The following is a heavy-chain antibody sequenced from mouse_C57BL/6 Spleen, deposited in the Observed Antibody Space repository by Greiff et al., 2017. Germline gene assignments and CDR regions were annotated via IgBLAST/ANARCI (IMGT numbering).Heavy chain of an antibody. Sequence: VQLQESGAELVKPGASVKISCTASGYSFTSYYIHWVKQRPGQGLEWIGWIYPGSGNTKYNEKFKGKATLTADTSSSTAYMQLSSLTSEDSAVYYCARSDWDGGFAYWGQGTLVTVSA. V-gene: IGHV1-66*01. D-gene: IGHD4-1*01. J-gene: IGHJ3*01. CDR3: ARSDWDGGFAY. CDR2: IYPGSGNT. CDR1: GYSFTSYY.